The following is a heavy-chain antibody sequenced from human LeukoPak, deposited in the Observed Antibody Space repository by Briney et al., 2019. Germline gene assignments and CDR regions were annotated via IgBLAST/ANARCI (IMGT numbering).Heavy chain of an antibody. J-gene: IGHJ6*03. CDR3: ARGGGYNYMDV. CDR1: GVSFSDYD. CDR2: INHGRSN. Sequence: NPSETLSLTCVVYGVSFSDYDWSWIRQPPGKGLEWVGEINHGRSNNYNPSLKSRVTMLVDTTMNQFSLEVSSVTAADTAVYYCARGGGYNYMDVWGKGTTVTVSS. D-gene: IGHD4-23*01. V-gene: IGHV4-34*01.